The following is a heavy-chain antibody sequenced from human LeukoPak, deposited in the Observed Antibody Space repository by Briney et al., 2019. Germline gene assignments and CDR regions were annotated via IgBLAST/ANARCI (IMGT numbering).Heavy chain of an antibody. V-gene: IGHV3-23*01. D-gene: IGHD6-13*01. J-gene: IGHJ3*02. CDR1: GFTFSSYA. CDR2: ISGRGGST. CDR3: AKVIKGAAAGHLDAFDI. Sequence: QPGGSLRLSCAASGFTFSSYAMSWVRQAPGKGLEWVSAISGRGGSTYHADSVKGRFTISRDNSKNALYLQMNSLRAEDTAVYYCAKVIKGAAAGHLDAFDIWGQGTMVTVSS.